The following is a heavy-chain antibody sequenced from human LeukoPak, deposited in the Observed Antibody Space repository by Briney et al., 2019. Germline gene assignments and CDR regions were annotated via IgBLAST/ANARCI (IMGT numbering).Heavy chain of an antibody. D-gene: IGHD5-24*01. V-gene: IGHV4-34*01. J-gene: IGHJ4*02. CDR1: GGSFSGYY. CDR2: INHSGST. CDR3: ARATEMATITRYYFDY. Sequence: SETLSLTCAVYGGSFSGYYWSWIRQPPGKGLEWIGEINHSGSTNYNPSLKSRVTISVDTSKNQFSLKLSSVTAADTAVYYRARATEMATITRYYFDYWGQGTLVTVSS.